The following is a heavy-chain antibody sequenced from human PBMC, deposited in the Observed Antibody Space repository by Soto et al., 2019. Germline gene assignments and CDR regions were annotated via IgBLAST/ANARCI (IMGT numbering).Heavy chain of an antibody. CDR2: IYYSGST. Sequence: SETLSLTCTVSGGSITSSSYYWSWIRQPPGKGLEWIGYIYYSGSTNCNPSLKSRVTISVDTSKNQFSLKLSSVTAADTAVYYCARRYGSAIDYWGQGTLVTVSS. CDR3: ARRYGSAIDY. V-gene: IGHV4-61*05. CDR1: GGSITSSSYY. D-gene: IGHD1-26*01. J-gene: IGHJ4*02.